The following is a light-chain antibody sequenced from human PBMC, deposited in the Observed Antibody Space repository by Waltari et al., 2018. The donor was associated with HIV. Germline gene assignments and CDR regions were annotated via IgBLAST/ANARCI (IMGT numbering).Light chain of an antibody. CDR3: YAAADNIGL. V-gene: IGLV3-27*01. CDR1: VVAKKY. Sequence: SYELTQPSSVSVSPGQTARITCTGDVVAKKYARWFQQKPGQAPVLVIYKDSERPSGIPERFAGSSSGTTVTLTISGAQVEDEADYYCYAAADNIGLFGGGTKLTVL. CDR2: KDS. J-gene: IGLJ3*02.